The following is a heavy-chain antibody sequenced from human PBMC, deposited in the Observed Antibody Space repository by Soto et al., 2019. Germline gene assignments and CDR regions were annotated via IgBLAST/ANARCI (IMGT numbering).Heavy chain of an antibody. D-gene: IGHD3-22*01. J-gene: IGHJ6*03. CDR2: ISGSSSDTM. CDR3: ARSSSSGTDYYYYMDV. CDR1: GFSVSNYE. V-gene: IGHV3-48*01. Sequence: GGSLRLSCAASGFSVSNYEMNWVRRAPGRGLEWVSYISGSSSDTMYYADSVKGRFTISRDNAQNLLFLHMYTLTAEDTAVYYCARSSSSGTDYYYYMDVWGKGTTVTVSS.